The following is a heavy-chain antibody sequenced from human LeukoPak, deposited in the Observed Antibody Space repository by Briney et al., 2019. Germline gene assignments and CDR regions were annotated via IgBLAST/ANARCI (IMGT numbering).Heavy chain of an antibody. V-gene: IGHV4-34*01. CDR3: AGLRWPRLGWFDP. Sequence: SETLSLTCAVYGGSFSGYYWSWIRQPPGKGLEWIGEINHSGSTNYNPSLKSRVTISVDTSKNQFSLKLSSVTAADTAVYYCAGLRWPRLGWFDPWGQGTLVTVSS. J-gene: IGHJ5*02. D-gene: IGHD5-12*01. CDR2: INHSGST. CDR1: GGSFSGYY.